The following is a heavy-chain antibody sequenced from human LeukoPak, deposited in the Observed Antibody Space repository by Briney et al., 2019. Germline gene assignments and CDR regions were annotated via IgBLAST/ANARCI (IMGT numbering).Heavy chain of an antibody. CDR2: IYYSGST. Sequence: SETLSLTCTVSGGSISSGSYYWGWIRQPPGKGLEWIANIYYSGSTYYSTSLKSRVAISLDTSTNQFSLKLTSVTAADAAVYYCARDLGSSGTYYGAYYYGTDVWGQGATVTVSS. V-gene: IGHV4-39*07. CDR3: ARDLGSSGTYYGAYYYGTDV. D-gene: IGHD3-10*01. CDR1: GGSISSGSYY. J-gene: IGHJ6*02.